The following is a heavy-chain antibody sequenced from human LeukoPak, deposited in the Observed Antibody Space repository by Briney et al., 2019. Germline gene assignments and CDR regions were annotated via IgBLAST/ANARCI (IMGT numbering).Heavy chain of an antibody. CDR1: GYTFTGYY. V-gene: IGHV1-2*06. CDR2: INPNSGGT. J-gene: IGHJ4*02. D-gene: IGHD6-13*01. Sequence: ASVKVSCKASGYTFTGYYMHWVRQAPGQGLEWMGRINPNSGGTNYAQKFQGRVTMTRDTSISTAYMELSRLRSDDTAVYYCEGSPGDSSRHTDYWGQGTLVTVSS. CDR3: EGSPGDSSRHTDY.